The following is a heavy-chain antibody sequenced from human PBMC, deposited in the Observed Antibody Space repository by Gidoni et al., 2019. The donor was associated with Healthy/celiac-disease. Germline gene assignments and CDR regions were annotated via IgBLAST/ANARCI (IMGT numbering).Heavy chain of an antibody. Sequence: QVQLQQWGAGLLKPSETLSLTCAVYGGSFSGYYWSWIRQPPGKGLEWIGEINHSGSTNYNPSLKSRVTISVDTSKNQFSLKLSSVTAADTAVYYCARGRRGRMEWLKPFDYWGQGTLVTVSS. D-gene: IGHD3-3*01. CDR1: GGSFSGYY. J-gene: IGHJ4*02. V-gene: IGHV4-34*01. CDR3: ARGRRGRMEWLKPFDY. CDR2: INHSGST.